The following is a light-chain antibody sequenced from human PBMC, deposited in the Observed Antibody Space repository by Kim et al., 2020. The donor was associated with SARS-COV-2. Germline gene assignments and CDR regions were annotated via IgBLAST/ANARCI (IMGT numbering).Light chain of an antibody. CDR2: AVS. CDR1: HDVSTY. CDR3: QQYYSYPCS. J-gene: IGKJ2*04. V-gene: IGKV1-8*01. Sequence: SASTGDRVNITCRASHDVSTYLAWYQHKPWKAPNLLMYAVSTLHSGVPSRFRGSGSGTDFTLTISCLQSEDFATYYCQQYYSYPCSFGQGTKLEIK.